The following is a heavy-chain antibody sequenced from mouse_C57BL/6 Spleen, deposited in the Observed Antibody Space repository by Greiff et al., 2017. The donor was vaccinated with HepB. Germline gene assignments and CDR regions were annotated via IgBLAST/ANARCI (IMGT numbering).Heavy chain of an antibody. CDR1: GYTFTDYE. D-gene: IGHD2-4*01. CDR3: TRRRYDHDEDYAMDY. J-gene: IGHJ4*01. Sequence: QVQLQQSGAELVRPGASVTLSCKASGYTFTDYEMHWVKQTPVHGLEWIGAIDPETGGTAYNQKFKGKAILTADKSSSTAYMELRSLTSEDSAVYYCTRRRYDHDEDYAMDYWGQGTSVTVSS. CDR2: IDPETGGT. V-gene: IGHV1-15*01.